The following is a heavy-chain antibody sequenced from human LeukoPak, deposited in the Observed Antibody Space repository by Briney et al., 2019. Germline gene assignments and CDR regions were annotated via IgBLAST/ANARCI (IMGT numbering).Heavy chain of an antibody. J-gene: IGHJ4*02. CDR1: GFTFSSYA. CDR2: ISYDGSNK. V-gene: IGHV3-30*04. Sequence: GGSLRLSCAASGFTFSSYAMHWVRQAPGKGLEWVAVISYDGSNKYYADSVKGRFTISRDNSKNTLYLQMNSLRAEDTAVYYCARVADGDKYGGRDYWGQGALVIVSS. CDR3: ARVADGDKYGGRDY. D-gene: IGHD5-24*01.